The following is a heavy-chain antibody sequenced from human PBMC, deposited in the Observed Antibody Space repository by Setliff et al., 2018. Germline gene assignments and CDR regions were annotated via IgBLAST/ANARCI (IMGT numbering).Heavy chain of an antibody. Sequence: GASVKVSCKTSGYPFGSYAMHWLRQAPGQRPEWMGWINGGSGKTRYSQKFQGRVTITTDRSASTGYMEMVSLSNEDTAIYYCSRDSADDYGDYADWFDPWGQGTLVTVSS. J-gene: IGHJ5*02. V-gene: IGHV1-3*01. D-gene: IGHD4-17*01. CDR1: GYPFGSYA. CDR3: SRDSADDYGDYADWFDP. CDR2: INGGSGKT.